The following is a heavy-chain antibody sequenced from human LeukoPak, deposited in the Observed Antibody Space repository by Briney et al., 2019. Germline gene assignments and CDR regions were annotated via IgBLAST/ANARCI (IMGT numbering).Heavy chain of an antibody. CDR1: GGSISSGGYY. V-gene: IGHV4-30-2*01. D-gene: IGHD5-18*01. CDR2: IYHSGST. CDR3: ARDRVDTDMVMAFDI. Sequence: PSETLSLTCTVSGGSISSGGYYWSWIRQPPGKGLEWIEYIYHSGSTYYNPSLKSRVTISVDRSKNQFSLKLSSVTAADTAVYYCARDRVDTDMVMAFDIWGQGTMVTVSS. J-gene: IGHJ3*02.